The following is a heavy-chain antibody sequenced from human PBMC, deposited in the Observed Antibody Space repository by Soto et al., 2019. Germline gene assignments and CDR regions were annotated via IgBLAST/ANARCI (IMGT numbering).Heavy chain of an antibody. CDR2: IYYSGST. J-gene: IGHJ4*02. Sequence: QLQLQESGPGLVKPSETLSLTCTVSGGSISSSSYYWGWIRQPPGKGLEWIGSIYYSGSTYYNPSLKRRGTISAATSKNQFSLKLRSVTAADTAVYYCARQRCSGGSCPFDYWGQGTLVTVSS. D-gene: IGHD2-15*01. V-gene: IGHV4-39*01. CDR1: GGSISSSSYY. CDR3: ARQRCSGGSCPFDY.